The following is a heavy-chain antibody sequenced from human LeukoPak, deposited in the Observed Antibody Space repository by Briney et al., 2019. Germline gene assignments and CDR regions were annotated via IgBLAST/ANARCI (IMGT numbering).Heavy chain of an antibody. CDR1: GYTFTTYG. D-gene: IGHD6-19*01. V-gene: IGHV7-4-1*02. CDR3: ARDSLAEASDT. J-gene: IGHJ3*02. CDR2: INTKTGNP. Sequence: ASVKVSCKASGYTFTTYGINWVRQAPGQGLEWMGWINTKTGNPTYAQGFTGRFVFSLDTSVTTAYLQISSLKAEDTAFYFCARDSLAEASDTWGQGTMVTVSS.